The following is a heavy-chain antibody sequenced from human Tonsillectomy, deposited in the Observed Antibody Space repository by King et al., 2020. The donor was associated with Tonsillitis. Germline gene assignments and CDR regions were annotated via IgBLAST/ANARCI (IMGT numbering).Heavy chain of an antibody. CDR3: DARGEKTTGLDY. D-gene: IGHD4-17*01. CDR1: GGSISSGGYY. CDR2: IYHSGST. J-gene: IGHJ4*02. V-gene: IGHV4-30-2*01. Sequence: QLQESGSGLVKPSQTLSLTCAVSGGSISSGGYYWSWIRQPPGKGLEWIGYIYHSGSTYYNPSLKSRVTISVNRSKNQFSLKLTSVTAADTAVYYCDARGEKTTGLDYWGQGTLVTVSS.